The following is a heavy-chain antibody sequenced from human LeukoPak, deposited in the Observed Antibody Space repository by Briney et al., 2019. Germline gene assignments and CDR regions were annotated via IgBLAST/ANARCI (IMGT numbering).Heavy chain of an antibody. J-gene: IGHJ6*02. CDR1: GFTFSSYA. Sequence: GGSLRLSCAASGFTFSSYAMSWVRQAPGKGLEWVANIKQDGSEKYYVDSVKGRFTISRDNAKNSLYLQMNSLRAEDTAVYYCAREPPIAAKDNGMDVWGQGTTVTVSS. D-gene: IGHD6-6*01. CDR3: AREPPIAAKDNGMDV. V-gene: IGHV3-7*01. CDR2: IKQDGSEK.